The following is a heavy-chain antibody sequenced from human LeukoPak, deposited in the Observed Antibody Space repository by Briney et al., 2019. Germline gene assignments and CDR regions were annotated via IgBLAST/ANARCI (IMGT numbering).Heavy chain of an antibody. CDR1: GFTFSSYS. Sequence: GGSLRLSCAASGFTFSSYSMNWVRQAPGKGLEWVSYISSSSSTIYYADSVKGRFTISRDNSKNTLYLQMNSLRAEDTAVYYCARRVRGSYGMDVWGQGTTVTVSS. V-gene: IGHV3-48*01. J-gene: IGHJ6*02. CDR2: ISSSSSTI. CDR3: ARRVRGSYGMDV. D-gene: IGHD3-10*01.